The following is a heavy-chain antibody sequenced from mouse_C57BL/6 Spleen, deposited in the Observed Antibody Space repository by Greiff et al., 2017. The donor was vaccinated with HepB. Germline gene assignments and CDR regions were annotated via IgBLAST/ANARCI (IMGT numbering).Heavy chain of an antibody. J-gene: IGHJ4*01. V-gene: IGHV5-4*03. Sequence: DVMLVESGGGLVKPGGSLKLSCAASGFTFSSYAMSWVRQTPEKRLEWVATISDGGSYTYYPDNVKGRFTISRDNAKNNLYLQMSHLKSEDTAMYYCACDRYYGSSYVDAMDYWGQGTSVTVSS. CDR2: ISDGGSYT. CDR1: GFTFSSYA. D-gene: IGHD1-1*01. CDR3: ACDRYYGSSYVDAMDY.